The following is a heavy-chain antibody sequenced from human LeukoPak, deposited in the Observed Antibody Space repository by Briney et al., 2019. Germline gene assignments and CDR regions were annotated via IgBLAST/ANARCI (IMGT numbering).Heavy chain of an antibody. CDR1: GFTFDDYA. Sequence: GRSLRLSCAASGFTFDDYAMHRVRQAPGKGLEWVSLISVDGGSTYYADSVKGRFTISRDNSKNSLYLQMNSLRPEDTALYYCAKDIRGRLLWFGELFSYYFDYWGQGTLVTVSS. J-gene: IGHJ4*02. CDR3: AKDIRGRLLWFGELFSYYFDY. D-gene: IGHD3-10*01. CDR2: ISVDGGST. V-gene: IGHV3-43*02.